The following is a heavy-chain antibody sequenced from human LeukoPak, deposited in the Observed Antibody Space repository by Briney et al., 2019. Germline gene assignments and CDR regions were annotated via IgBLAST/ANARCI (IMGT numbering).Heavy chain of an antibody. CDR1: GYTFTSYG. Sequence: GASVKVSCKASGYTFTSYGISWRRQAPGQGLEWMGWISAYNGNTNYAQKLQGRVTMTTDTSTSTAYMELRSLRSDDTAVYYCARATVTTARVMYYYYYYMDVWGKGTTVTVSS. CDR3: ARATVTTARVMYYYYYYMDV. V-gene: IGHV1-18*01. J-gene: IGHJ6*03. CDR2: ISAYNGNT. D-gene: IGHD4-17*01.